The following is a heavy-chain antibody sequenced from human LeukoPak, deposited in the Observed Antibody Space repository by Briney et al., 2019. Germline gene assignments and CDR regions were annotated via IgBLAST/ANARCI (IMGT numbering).Heavy chain of an antibody. CDR3: ARAEDDYGDYYFDY. CDR1: GFTFSSYG. J-gene: IGHJ4*02. CDR2: IWYDGSNK. V-gene: IGHV3-33*01. D-gene: IGHD4-17*01. Sequence: PGGSLRLSCAASGFTFSSYGMHWVRQAPGKGLEWVAVIWYDGSNKYYADSVKGRFTISRDNSKNTLYLQMNSLRAEDTAVYYCARAEDDYGDYYFDYWGQGTLVTVSS.